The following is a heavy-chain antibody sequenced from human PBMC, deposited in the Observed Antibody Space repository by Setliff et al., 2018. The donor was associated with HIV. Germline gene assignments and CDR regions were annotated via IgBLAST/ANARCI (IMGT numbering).Heavy chain of an antibody. Sequence: ASVKVSCKASGYTFTTYGISWVRQAPGHGLEWMGWISTYSDETSYSQNLQGRLTMTTDTSTGTAYMELRSLRSDDTAVYYCARLRPTAFFDYWGQGTLVTVSS. V-gene: IGHV1-18*04. D-gene: IGHD3-3*01. CDR2: ISTYSDET. CDR1: GYTFTTYG. CDR3: ARLRPTAFFDY. J-gene: IGHJ4*02.